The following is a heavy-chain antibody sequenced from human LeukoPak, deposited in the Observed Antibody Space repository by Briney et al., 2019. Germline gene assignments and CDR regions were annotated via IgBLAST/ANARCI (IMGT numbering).Heavy chain of an antibody. CDR3: ARESGRDFAD. CDR1: GYTFTNYY. V-gene: IGHV1-18*04. CDR2: ISTNNGNT. D-gene: IGHD2-21*01. J-gene: IGHJ4*02. Sequence: ASVKVSCKASGYTFTNYYMHWVRQAPGQGLEWMGWISTNNGNTNYAQNLQGRVTMTTDTSTSTAYMELRSLRSDDTAVYYCARESGRDFADWGQGTLVTVSS.